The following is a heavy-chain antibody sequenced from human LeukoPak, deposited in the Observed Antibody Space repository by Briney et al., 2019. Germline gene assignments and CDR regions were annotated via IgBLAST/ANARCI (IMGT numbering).Heavy chain of an antibody. CDR2: IQKDGSEK. CDR3: VRLWDSSGFFGY. V-gene: IGHV3-7*01. J-gene: IGHJ4*02. Sequence: GGSLRLSCVASGFTFSNYWMSWVRQAPGKGLEWVANIQKDGSEKHYVASVEGRFTISRDNAENSLFLQLNSLRVGDMAVYYCVRLWDSSGFFGYWGQGALVTVSS. CDR1: GFTFSNYW. D-gene: IGHD3-22*01.